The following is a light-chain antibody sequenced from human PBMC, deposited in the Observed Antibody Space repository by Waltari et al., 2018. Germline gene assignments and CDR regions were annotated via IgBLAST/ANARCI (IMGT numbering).Light chain of an antibody. CDR1: RSNIGSNA. Sequence: QSVLTQPPSASGTPGQRVTISCSGSRSNIGSNAVNWYQQVPGTAPKLLIYPNDQRHSGVTDRLSGTKSGISASLAISGLQSDDEAGYYCARWEDSLRGVVFGTGTKVTVL. CDR2: PND. J-gene: IGLJ1*01. V-gene: IGLV1-44*01. CDR3: ARWEDSLRGVV.